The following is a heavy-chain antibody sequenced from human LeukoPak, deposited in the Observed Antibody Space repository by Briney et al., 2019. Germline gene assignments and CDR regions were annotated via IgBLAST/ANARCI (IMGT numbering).Heavy chain of an antibody. J-gene: IGHJ4*02. CDR1: GFTFGDYL. CDR2: ISGGTT. D-gene: IGHD6-19*01. CDR3: SRGSGWLSVY. Sequence: HPGRSLRLSCTASGFTFGDYLMSWFRQAPGEGLEWIGFISGGTTEYAASVKGRFTISRDDSTSIAYLQMNSLTTEDTAVYYCSRGSGWLSVYWGQGTLVTVSS. V-gene: IGHV3-49*03.